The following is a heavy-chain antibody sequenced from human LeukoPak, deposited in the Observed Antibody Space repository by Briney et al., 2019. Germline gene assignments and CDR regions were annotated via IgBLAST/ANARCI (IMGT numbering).Heavy chain of an antibody. V-gene: IGHV3-23*01. D-gene: IGHD3-3*01. Sequence: GGSLRLSCAASEFTFSNYAMSWVRQAPGKGLEWVSAISGSGGSTYYADSVKGRFTISRDNSKNTLYLQMNSLRAEDTAVYYCAKSADFWSGYYRPDANYYYYGMDVWGQGTTVTVSS. CDR1: EFTFSNYA. CDR2: ISGSGGST. CDR3: AKSADFWSGYYRPDANYYYYGMDV. J-gene: IGHJ6*02.